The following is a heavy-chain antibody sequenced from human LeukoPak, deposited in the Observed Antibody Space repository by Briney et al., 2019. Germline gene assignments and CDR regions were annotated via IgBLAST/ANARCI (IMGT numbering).Heavy chain of an antibody. V-gene: IGHV1-46*01. J-gene: IGHJ4*02. D-gene: IGHD3-22*01. CDR2: INPSGGST. CDR3: ARSSDSSGYYFDY. Sequence: GALVKVSCKASGYTFTSFYMHWVRQAPGQGLEWMGIINPSGGSTFYAQKFQGRVTMTRDTSTSTVYMELSSLKSEDTAVYYCARSSDSSGYYFDYWGQGTLVTVSS. CDR1: GYTFTSFY.